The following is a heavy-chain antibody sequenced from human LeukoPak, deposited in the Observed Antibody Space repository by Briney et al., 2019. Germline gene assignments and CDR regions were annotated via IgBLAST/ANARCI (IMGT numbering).Heavy chain of an antibody. Sequence: ASVKVSCKASGGTFTGYYMHWVRQAPGQGLEWMGWINPNSGGTNYAQKFQGRVTMTRDTSISTAYMELSRLRSDDTAVYYCARGEGIAAAEGEWGQGTLVTVSS. V-gene: IGHV1-2*02. J-gene: IGHJ4*02. CDR3: ARGEGIAAAEGE. CDR1: GGTFTGYY. CDR2: INPNSGGT. D-gene: IGHD6-13*01.